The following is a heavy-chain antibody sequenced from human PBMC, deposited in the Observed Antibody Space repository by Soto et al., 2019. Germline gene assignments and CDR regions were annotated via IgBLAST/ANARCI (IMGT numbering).Heavy chain of an antibody. CDR3: AKSPMFIVVVPAAIHGREDSYYGMDV. J-gene: IGHJ6*02. Sequence: GGSLRLSCAASGFTFSSYAMSWVRQAPGKGLEWVSAISGSGGSTYYADSVKGRFTISRDNSKNTLYLQMNSLRAEDTAVYYCAKSPMFIVVVPAAIHGREDSYYGMDVWGQGTTVTVSS. CDR2: ISGSGGST. V-gene: IGHV3-23*01. CDR1: GFTFSSYA. D-gene: IGHD2-2*02.